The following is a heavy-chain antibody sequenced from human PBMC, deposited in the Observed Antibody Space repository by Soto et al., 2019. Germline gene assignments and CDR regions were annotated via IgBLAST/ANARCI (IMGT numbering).Heavy chain of an antibody. CDR3: AREVDSYGYYAGDYYYGMDV. CDR1: GGTFSSYA. J-gene: IGHJ6*02. V-gene: IGHV1-69*01. CDR2: IIPIFGTA. Sequence: QVQLVQSGAEVKKPGSSVKVSCKASGGTFSSYAISWVRQAPGQGLEWMGGIIPIFGTANYAQKFQGRVTITADESTSTAYMELSSLRSEDTAVYYCAREVDSYGYYAGDYYYGMDVWGQGTTVTFSS. D-gene: IGHD5-18*01.